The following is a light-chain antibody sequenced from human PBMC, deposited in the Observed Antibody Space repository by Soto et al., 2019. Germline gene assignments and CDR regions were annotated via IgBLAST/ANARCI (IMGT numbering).Light chain of an antibody. CDR3: QQYGSVPLT. Sequence: EIVLTQSPGTLSLSPGERATLSCRASQSVSTSYLAWYQQKPGQAPRPLIYGASSRAPGIPDSFSGRGSGAAFTLTISRLEPEDFAVYYCQQYGSVPLTFGGGTKVEIK. J-gene: IGKJ4*01. CDR2: GAS. V-gene: IGKV3-20*01. CDR1: QSVSTSY.